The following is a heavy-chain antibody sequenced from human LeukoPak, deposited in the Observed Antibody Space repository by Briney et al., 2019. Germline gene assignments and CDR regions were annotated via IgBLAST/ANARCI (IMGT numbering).Heavy chain of an antibody. CDR2: ISSSSSYI. J-gene: IGHJ6*02. CDR1: GFTFSSYS. CDR3: ARSSSSGSYVMYYYYGMDV. Sequence: GGSLRLSCAASGFTFSSYSMNWVRQAPGKGLEWVSSISSSSSYIYYADSVKGRFTISRDNAKNSLYLRMNSLRAEDTAVYYCARSSSSGSYVMYYYYGMDVWGQGTTVTVSS. V-gene: IGHV3-21*01. D-gene: IGHD3-10*01.